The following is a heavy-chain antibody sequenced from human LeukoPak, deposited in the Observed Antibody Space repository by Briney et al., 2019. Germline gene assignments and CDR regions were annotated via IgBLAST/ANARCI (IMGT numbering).Heavy chain of an antibody. D-gene: IGHD4-17*01. V-gene: IGHV1-69*05. CDR2: IIPIFGTA. CDR1: GGTFSSYA. CDR3: ARGTTVTTTYFDY. Sequence: SVKVSCKASGGTFSSYAISWVRQAPGQGLEWMGGIIPIFGTANYAQKCQGRVTITTDESTSTAYMELSSLRSEDTAVYYCARGTTVTTTYFDYWGQGTLVTVSS. J-gene: IGHJ4*02.